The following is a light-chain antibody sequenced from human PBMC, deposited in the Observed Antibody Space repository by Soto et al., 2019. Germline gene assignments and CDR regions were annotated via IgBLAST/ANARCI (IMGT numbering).Light chain of an antibody. J-gene: IGKJ1*01. CDR1: QTIYSY. V-gene: IGKV1-39*01. CDR2: KES. Sequence: DIHMTQSPSSLSASVGDTVTITCRASQTIYSYLSWYQQKSGKAPKLLIYKESSLESGVPSRFSGSGSGTELNLTISSLQPEDFATYYCQKSYSSPPTCGQGTKVDIK. CDR3: QKSYSSPPT.